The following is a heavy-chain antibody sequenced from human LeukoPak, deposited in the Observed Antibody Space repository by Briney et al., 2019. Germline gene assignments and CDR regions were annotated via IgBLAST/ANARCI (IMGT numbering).Heavy chain of an antibody. CDR1: GYTFTGYY. CDR3: ARDEGTFYYDSSFDY. D-gene: IGHD3-22*01. CDR2: VNPNSSDT. Sequence: ASVTVSCKASGYTFTGYYMHWVRQAPGQGLEWMGRVNPNSSDTDYAQKFQGRVTMTRDTSINTAYMELSRLRSGDTAVYYCARDEGTFYYDSSFDYWGQGTLVTVSS. J-gene: IGHJ4*02. V-gene: IGHV1-2*06.